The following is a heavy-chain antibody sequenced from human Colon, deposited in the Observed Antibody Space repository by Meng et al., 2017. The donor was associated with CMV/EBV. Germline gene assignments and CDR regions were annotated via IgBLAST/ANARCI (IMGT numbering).Heavy chain of an antibody. D-gene: IGHD3-22*01. J-gene: IGHJ6*02. Sequence: ASVKVSCKASGYTFTSYGISWVRPAPGQGLEWMGWISAYNGNTNYAQKLQGRVTMTTDTSTSTAYMELRSLRSDDTAVYYCARVDSGYDYYYYGMDVWGQGTTVTVSS. CDR1: GYTFTSYG. CDR3: ARVDSGYDYYYYGMDV. V-gene: IGHV1-18*01. CDR2: ISAYNGNT.